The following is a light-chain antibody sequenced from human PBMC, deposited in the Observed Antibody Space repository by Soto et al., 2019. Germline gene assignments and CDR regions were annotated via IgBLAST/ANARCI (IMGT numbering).Light chain of an antibody. J-gene: IGKJ1*01. Sequence: EIVLTQSPATLSLSPGERATLSCRASQSVSNYLDWYQQKPGQAPRLLIYDASNRATGTPARFSGSGSGTDLTLTISSLEPEDFAVYYCQQRTHWPPWTFGQGTKVEIK. CDR2: DAS. CDR1: QSVSNY. CDR3: QQRTHWPPWT. V-gene: IGKV3-11*01.